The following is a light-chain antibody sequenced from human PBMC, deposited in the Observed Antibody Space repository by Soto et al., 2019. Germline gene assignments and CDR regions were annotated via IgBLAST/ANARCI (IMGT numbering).Light chain of an antibody. J-gene: IGKJ3*01. CDR3: MKRIDFPFD. V-gene: IGKV2-30*02. CDR1: QSLVHSDGNTY. Sequence: DVVITQSPLSLPATLGHPASMSCRSSQSLVHSDGNTYLNWFQQRPGQSPRRLVYKVSDRDSGVPDRFSGSGSGTDFTLKISRVEAEDVGVYYCMKRIDFPFDFGPGTKVDIK. CDR2: KVS.